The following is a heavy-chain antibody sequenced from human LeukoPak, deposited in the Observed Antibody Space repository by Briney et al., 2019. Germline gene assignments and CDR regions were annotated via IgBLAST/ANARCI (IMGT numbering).Heavy chain of an antibody. Sequence: SETLSLTRAVYSGSFSGYYWSWIRQPPGKGLEWSGEINHSGSIKYNPSLKSRVTISVDTSKNQFSLKLPSVTAADTAVYFCPRGRDYDIVTGFSNYFDYWGQGTLVTVPS. J-gene: IGHJ4*02. CDR3: PRGRDYDIVTGFSNYFDY. CDR2: INHSGSI. D-gene: IGHD3-9*01. CDR1: SGSFSGYY. V-gene: IGHV4-34*01.